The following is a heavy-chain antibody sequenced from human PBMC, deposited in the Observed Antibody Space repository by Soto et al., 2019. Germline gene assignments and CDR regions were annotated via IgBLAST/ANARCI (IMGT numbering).Heavy chain of an antibody. J-gene: IGHJ4*01. V-gene: IGHV1-18*01. Sequence: KESRASVKVSCKASGYTFTNYGINWVRQAPGQGLEWMGWISAYNGNTYYAQNLQGRVTMTTDASTSTAYMELRSLRSDDTAVYYCARDSGSGHTDYWGQGTLVTVSS. CDR1: GYTFTNYG. CDR2: ISAYNGNT. D-gene: IGHD1-26*01. CDR3: ARDSGSGHTDY.